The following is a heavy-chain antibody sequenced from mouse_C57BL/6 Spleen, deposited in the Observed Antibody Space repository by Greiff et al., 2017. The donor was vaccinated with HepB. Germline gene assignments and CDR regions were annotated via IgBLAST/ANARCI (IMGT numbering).Heavy chain of an antibody. D-gene: IGHD2-5*01. CDR1: GYTFTSYW. CDR2: IDPSDSET. CDR3: ARGSNYGGYFDV. Sequence: VQLQQSGAELVRPGSSVKLSCKASGYTFTSYWMHWVKQRPIQGLEWIGNIDPSDSETHYNQKFKDKATLTVDKSSSTADMQLSSLTSEDSAVYYCARGSNYGGYFDVWGTGTTVTVSS. J-gene: IGHJ1*03. V-gene: IGHV1-52*01.